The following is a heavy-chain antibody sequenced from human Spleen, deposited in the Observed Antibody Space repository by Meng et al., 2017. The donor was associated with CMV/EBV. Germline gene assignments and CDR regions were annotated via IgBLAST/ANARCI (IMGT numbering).Heavy chain of an antibody. CDR1: GGSISSYY. CDR3: ARESLYCSSTSCQGDAFDI. Sequence: SETLSLTCTVSGGSISSYYWSWIRQPPGKGLEWIGYIYYSGSTNYNPSLKSRVTISVDTSKNQFSLKLSSVTAADTAVYYCARESLYCSSTSCQGDAFDIWGQGTMVTVSS. D-gene: IGHD2-2*01. CDR2: IYYSGST. V-gene: IGHV4-59*12. J-gene: IGHJ3*02.